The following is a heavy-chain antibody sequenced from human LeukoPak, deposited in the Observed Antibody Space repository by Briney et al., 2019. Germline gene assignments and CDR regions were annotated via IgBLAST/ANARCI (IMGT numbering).Heavy chain of an antibody. J-gene: IGHJ4*02. CDR1: GFTFSTYA. Sequence: GGSLRLSCAASGFTFSTYAMSWVRQAPGKGLEWVSAISGSGGSTYYADSVKGRFTISRDNSKNTLYLQMNSLRAEDTAVYYCAKDGMATICYYFDYWGQGTLVTVSS. D-gene: IGHD5-24*01. V-gene: IGHV3-23*01. CDR2: ISGSGGST. CDR3: AKDGMATICYYFDY.